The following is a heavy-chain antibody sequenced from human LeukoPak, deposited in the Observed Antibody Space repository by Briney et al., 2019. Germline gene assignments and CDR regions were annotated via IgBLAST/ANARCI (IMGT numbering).Heavy chain of an antibody. D-gene: IGHD6-13*01. J-gene: IGHJ4*02. V-gene: IGHV1-2*04. CDR1: GYTFTHHY. Sequence: ASVKVSCKASGYTFTHHYIHWVRQAPGHGLEWLGWITPNNGGTNYAQKFQGWVTLTRDTSISTAFMELTYLASDDTAVYYCAREPYSSSWLDYWGQGTLVTVSS. CDR3: AREPYSSSWLDY. CDR2: ITPNNGGT.